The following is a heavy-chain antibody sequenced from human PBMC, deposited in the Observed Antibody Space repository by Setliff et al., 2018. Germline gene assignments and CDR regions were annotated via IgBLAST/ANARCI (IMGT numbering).Heavy chain of an antibody. V-gene: IGHV1-69*13. CDR1: GGTFSSYA. CDR2: IIPIFGTA. CDR3: ARDRPPYYYDSSGYYYSAGNFDY. D-gene: IGHD3-22*01. J-gene: IGHJ4*02. Sequence: WASVKVSCKASGGTFSSYAISWVRQAPGQGLEWMGGIIPIFGTANYAQKFQGRVTITADESTSTAYMELSSLRSEDAAVYYCARDRPPYYYDSSGYYYSAGNFDYWGQGTLVTVSS.